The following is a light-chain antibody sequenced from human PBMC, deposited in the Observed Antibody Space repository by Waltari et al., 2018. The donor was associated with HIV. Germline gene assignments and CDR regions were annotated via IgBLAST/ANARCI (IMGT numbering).Light chain of an antibody. Sequence: QSALTQPASVSGSPGQSITIACTGTSSDVGGYNYVSWYQQYPGNAPNLIIYDVSTRPSGVVTRFSGSKSGSTASLTISGLQSEDESDYYCSSYTSSSSRVFGGGTKLTVL. CDR2: DVS. CDR3: SSYTSSSSRV. J-gene: IGLJ3*02. V-gene: IGLV2-14*01. CDR1: SSDVGGYNY.